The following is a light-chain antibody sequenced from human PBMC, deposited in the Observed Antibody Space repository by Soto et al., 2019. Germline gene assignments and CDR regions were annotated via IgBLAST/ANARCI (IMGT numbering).Light chain of an antibody. Sequence: DIWLTQSPGTLSLSPGDRGTLSCRASQTVSSKFLAWYQQKPGQAPRLLIFDASTRATGIPERLTGSGYGTDSTITISRMQTEDFAVYYCQFYGDQPKTFGQGTQGDI. V-gene: IGKV3-20*01. J-gene: IGKJ1*01. CDR2: DAS. CDR3: QFYGDQPKT. CDR1: QTVSSKF.